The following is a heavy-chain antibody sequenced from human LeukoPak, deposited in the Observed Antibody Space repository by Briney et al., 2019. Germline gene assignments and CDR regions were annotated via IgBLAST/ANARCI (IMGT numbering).Heavy chain of an antibody. CDR2: IYYSGST. D-gene: IGHD3-10*01. CDR1: GGSISSGGYY. J-gene: IGHJ4*02. CDR3: ARLQAVGELLHFDY. Sequence: SETLSLTCTVSGGSISSGGYYWSWIRQHPGKGLEWIGYIYYSGSTNYNPSLKSRVTISVDKSKNQFSLKLSSVTAADTAVYYCARLQAVGELLHFDYWGQGTLVTVSS. V-gene: IGHV4-31*03.